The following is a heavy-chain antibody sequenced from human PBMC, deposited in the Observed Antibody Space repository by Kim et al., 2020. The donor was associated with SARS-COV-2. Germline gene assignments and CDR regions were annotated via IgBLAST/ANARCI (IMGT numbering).Heavy chain of an antibody. J-gene: IGHJ6*03. D-gene: IGHD3-10*01. CDR2: IWYDGSNK. CDR3: AREDNYYGSGQYYYDYYMDV. V-gene: IGHV3-33*01. CDR1: GFTFSSYG. Sequence: GGSLRLSCAASGFTFSSYGMHWVRQAPGKGLEWVAVIWYDGSNKYYADSVKGRFTISRDNSKNTLYLQMNSLRAEDTAVYYCAREDNYYGSGQYYYDYYMDVWGKGTTVTVSS.